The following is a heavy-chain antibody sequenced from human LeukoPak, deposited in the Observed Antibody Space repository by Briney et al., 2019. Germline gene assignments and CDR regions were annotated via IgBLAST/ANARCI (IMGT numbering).Heavy chain of an antibody. Sequence: GGSLRLSCAASGFTFSSYAMSWVRQAPGKGLEWVSAVSGSGGSTYYADSVKGRFTISRDNSKNTLYLQMNSLRAEDTAVYYCAKEINDKYCRGSQNCLFDYWGQGTLVTVSS. CDR2: VSGSGGST. J-gene: IGHJ4*02. CDR3: AKEINDKYCRGSQNCLFDY. CDR1: GFTFSSYA. V-gene: IGHV3-23*01. D-gene: IGHD2-15*01.